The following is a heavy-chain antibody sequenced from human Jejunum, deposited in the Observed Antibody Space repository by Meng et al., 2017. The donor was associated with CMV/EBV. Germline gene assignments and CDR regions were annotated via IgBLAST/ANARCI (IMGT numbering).Heavy chain of an antibody. J-gene: IGHJ6*02. CDR2: ISSDDRTV. D-gene: IGHD4-17*01. Sequence: EMNWVRQAPGKGLEWISYISSDDRTVSYADSVKGRFTISRDNANRSLYLQMNDLRAEDTAVYYCARDAGGEDYGDYGVEDYYGIDVWGPGTTVTVSS. CDR3: ARDAGGEDYGDYGVEDYYGIDV. V-gene: IGHV3-48*03.